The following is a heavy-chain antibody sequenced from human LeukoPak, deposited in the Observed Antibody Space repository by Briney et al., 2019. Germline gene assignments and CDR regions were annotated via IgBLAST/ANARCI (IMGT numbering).Heavy chain of an antibody. J-gene: IGHJ4*02. Sequence: GGSLRLSCAASGFTFSSYAMSWVRQAPGEGLEWVSAISGSGGSTYYADSVKGRFTISRDNSKNTLYLQMNSLRAEDTAVYYCAKDDLWFGELWRGHYFDYWGQGTLVTVSS. V-gene: IGHV3-23*01. CDR1: GFTFSSYA. D-gene: IGHD3-10*01. CDR3: AKDDLWFGELWRGHYFDY. CDR2: ISGSGGST.